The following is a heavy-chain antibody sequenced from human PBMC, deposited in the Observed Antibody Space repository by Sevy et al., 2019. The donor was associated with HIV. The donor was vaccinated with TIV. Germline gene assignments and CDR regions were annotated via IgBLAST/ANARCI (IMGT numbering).Heavy chain of an antibody. CDR1: GFTFPIYS. Sequence: GGSLRLSCVASGFTFPIYSVVWVRRAPGKGPEWLTLISYDGNNRYYADSVKGRFTISRDNSNNILYLQMTSLRVEDTALYFCARVAVEYCTNDCYHRFDHWGLGTLVTVSS. J-gene: IGHJ4*02. V-gene: IGHV3-30*04. CDR2: ISYDGNNR. CDR3: ARVAVEYCTNDCYHRFDH. D-gene: IGHD2-8*01.